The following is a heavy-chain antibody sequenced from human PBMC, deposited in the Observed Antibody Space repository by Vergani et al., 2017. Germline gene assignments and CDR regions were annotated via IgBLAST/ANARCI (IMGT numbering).Heavy chain of an antibody. J-gene: IGHJ3*02. CDR2: INTNTGNP. CDR1: GYTFTSYA. Sequence: QVQLVQSGSELKKPGASVKVSCKASGYTFTSYAMNWVRQAPGQGLEWMGWINTNTGNPTYAQGFTGRFVFSLDTSVSTAYLQISSLKAEDTAVYYWASFSFVEMATAYAFDIWGQGTMVTVSS. CDR3: ASFSFVEMATAYAFDI. D-gene: IGHD5-24*01. V-gene: IGHV7-4-1*02.